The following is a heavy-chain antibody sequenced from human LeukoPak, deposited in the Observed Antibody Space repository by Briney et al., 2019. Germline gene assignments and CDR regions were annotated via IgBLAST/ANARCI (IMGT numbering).Heavy chain of an antibody. Sequence: TASETLSLTCTVSRGSINNYFWSWIRQPPGKRLEWIGFIYYSGSTNYNPSLKSRVTMSVDMSKNQFSLKLSSVTAADTAVYYCARGIVGAPFLVYYYYYYMDVWGKGTTVTVSS. J-gene: IGHJ6*03. D-gene: IGHD1-26*01. CDR2: IYYSGST. V-gene: IGHV4-59*12. CDR3: ARGIVGAPFLVYYYYYYMDV. CDR1: RGSINNYF.